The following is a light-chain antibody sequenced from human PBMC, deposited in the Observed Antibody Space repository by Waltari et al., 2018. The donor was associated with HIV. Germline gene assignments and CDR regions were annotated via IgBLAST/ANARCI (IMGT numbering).Light chain of an antibody. V-gene: IGKV2-28*01. CDR2: LGS. Sequence: VLTKSPLSLPVTPGVTASISCRSSQSLLHNNGYNYLDWYLQKPGQSPQLLIYLGSNRASGVPDRFSGSGSGTHFTLKISRVEAEDVGVYYCMQALGTPRVTFGQGTKLEV. J-gene: IGKJ2*01. CDR1: QSLLHNNGYNY. CDR3: MQALGTPRVT.